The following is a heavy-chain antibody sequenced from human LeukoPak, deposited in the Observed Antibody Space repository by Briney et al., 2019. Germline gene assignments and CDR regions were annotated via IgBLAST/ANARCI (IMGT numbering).Heavy chain of an antibody. CDR2: ISSSGSTI. V-gene: IGHV3-11*01. J-gene: IGHJ4*02. CDR3: ARDHVAVVAAHREFDY. CDR1: GFTFSDYY. D-gene: IGHD2-15*01. Sequence: PGGSLRLSCAASGFTFSDYYMSWIRQAPGKGLEWASYISSSGSTIYYADSVKSRSTISRDNAKNSLYLQMNSLRAEDTAVYYCARDHVAVVAAHREFDYWGQGTLVTVSS.